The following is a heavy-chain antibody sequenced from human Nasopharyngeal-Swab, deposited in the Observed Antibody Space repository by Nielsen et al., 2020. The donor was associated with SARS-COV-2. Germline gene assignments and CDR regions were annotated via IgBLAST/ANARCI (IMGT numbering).Heavy chain of an antibody. CDR2: IKEDGSET. D-gene: IGHD6-19*01. V-gene: IGHV3-7*01. Sequence: GESLKISCASSGFPFGRFCMTWVRQTPGKGLEWVANIKEDGSETNYVESVKGRFTISRDNAKNSLYLQMNSLRAEDTAVYHCARDRYSSAWGQGSLVTVSS. CDR3: ARDRYSSA. J-gene: IGHJ4*02. CDR1: GFPFGRFC.